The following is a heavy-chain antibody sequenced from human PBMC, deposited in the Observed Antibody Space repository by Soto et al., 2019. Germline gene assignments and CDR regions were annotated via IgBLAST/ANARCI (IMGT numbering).Heavy chain of an antibody. CDR1: GYTFTSXX. V-gene: IGHV1-3*01. Sequence: QVQLVQSGTEVKKPGASVKVSCKASGYTFTSXXIXWVRQAPGQRLEWMGWINAANGDTKYSPKFQGRVTITRDTSASTAYMELSSLRSEDTAVYYXXXXXXXXXXXDXFGPWGQGTLVTVSS. CDR3: XXXXXXXXXXDXFGP. J-gene: IGHJ5*02. CDR2: INAANGDT.